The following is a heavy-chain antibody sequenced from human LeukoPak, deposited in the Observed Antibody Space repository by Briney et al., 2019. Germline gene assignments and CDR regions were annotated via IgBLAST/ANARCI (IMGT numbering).Heavy chain of an antibody. D-gene: IGHD1-1*01. CDR2: INSDGTTT. V-gene: IGHV3-74*01. Sequence: QPGGSLRLSCEASEFTFSTYWMHWVRQAPGGLVWVSRINSDGTTTNYADSVKGRFTISRDNAKNTLYLQMNSLRAEDTAVYYCVKDPDNTSTRQFDYWGQGTLVTVSS. J-gene: IGHJ4*02. CDR1: EFTFSTYW. CDR3: VKDPDNTSTRQFDY.